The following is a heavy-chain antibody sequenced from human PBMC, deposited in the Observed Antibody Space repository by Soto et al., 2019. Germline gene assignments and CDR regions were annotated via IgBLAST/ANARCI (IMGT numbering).Heavy chain of an antibody. CDR2: ISSSSSAI. CDR1: GFTFSSYS. V-gene: IGHV3-48*02. Sequence: GGSLRLSCAASGFTFSSYSMNWVRQAPGKGLEWVSYISSSSSAIYYADSVKGRFTISRDNAKNSLYLQMNSLRDEDTAVYYCATGRLKSRITMIVVVKGRYYYGMDVWGQGTTVTVSS. CDR3: ATGRLKSRITMIVVVKGRYYYGMDV. D-gene: IGHD3-22*01. J-gene: IGHJ6*02.